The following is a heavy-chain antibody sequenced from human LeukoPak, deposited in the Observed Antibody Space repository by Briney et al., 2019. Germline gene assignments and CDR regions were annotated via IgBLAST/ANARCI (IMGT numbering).Heavy chain of an antibody. V-gene: IGHV1-2*02. J-gene: IGHJ4*02. Sequence: GASVKVSCKASGYTFTGYYMHWVRQAPGQGLEWMGWINPNSGGTNYAQKFQGRVTMTRDTSISTAYMELSRLRSDDTAVYYCARTHTTSYYYGSGSDLQFDYWGQGTLVTVSS. CDR1: GYTFTGYY. CDR3: ARTHTTSYYYGSGSDLQFDY. CDR2: INPNSGGT. D-gene: IGHD3-10*01.